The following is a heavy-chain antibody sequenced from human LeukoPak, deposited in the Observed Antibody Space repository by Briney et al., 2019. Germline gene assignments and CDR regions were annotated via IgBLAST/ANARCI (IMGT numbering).Heavy chain of an antibody. CDR2: IYHSGST. Sequence: SETLSLTCTVSGGSISSSSYYWGWIRQPPGKGLEWIGSIYHSGSTYYNPSLKSRVTISVDTSKNQFSLKLSSVTAADTAVYYCARERVYYYDSSASMGYFDYWGQGTLVTVSS. CDR3: ARERVYYYDSSASMGYFDY. CDR1: GGSISSSSYY. D-gene: IGHD3-22*01. J-gene: IGHJ4*02. V-gene: IGHV4-39*07.